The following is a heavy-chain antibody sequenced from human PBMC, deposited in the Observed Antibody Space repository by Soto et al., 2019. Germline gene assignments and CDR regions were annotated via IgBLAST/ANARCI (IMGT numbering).Heavy chain of an antibody. V-gene: IGHV3-53*02. CDR3: ARGPGPRGYYFDY. D-gene: IGHD3-10*01. J-gene: IGHJ4*02. Sequence: EVQLVETGGGLIQPGGSLRLSCAASGFTVSSNYMSWVRQAPGKGLEWVSVIYSGGSTYYADSVKGRFTISRDNSKNTLYLQMNSLRAEDTAVYYCARGPGPRGYYFDYWGQGTLVTVSS. CDR2: IYSGGST. CDR1: GFTVSSNY.